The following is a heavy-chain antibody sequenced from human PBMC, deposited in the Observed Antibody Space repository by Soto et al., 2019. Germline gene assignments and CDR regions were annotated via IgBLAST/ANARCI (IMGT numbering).Heavy chain of an antibody. V-gene: IGHV1-46*03. D-gene: IGHD4-17*01. CDR1: GYTFTTYY. CDR2: INHSGGST. Sequence: QVQRVQSGAEVKKPGASVKVSCKASGYTFTTYYIHWVRQAPGQGLEWMGIINHSGGSTNYAQKFQGGVPMTRDTSTHTVYMELSSLRSEDTAVYYCASSRQYGGRDAFDIWGQGTSVTVSS. CDR3: ASSRQYGGRDAFDI. J-gene: IGHJ3*02.